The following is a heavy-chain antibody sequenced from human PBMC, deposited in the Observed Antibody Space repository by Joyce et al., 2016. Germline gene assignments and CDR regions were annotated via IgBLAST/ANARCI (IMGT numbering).Heavy chain of an antibody. V-gene: IGHV1-18*04. J-gene: IGHJ4*02. CDR1: GYTFVDYG. D-gene: IGHD5-24*01. CDR2: INTFNDRT. Sequence: QVQVVQSGAEVKKPGASVKVSCKTSGYTFVDYGITWVRQAHGQGLEWVGWINTFNDRTNYAQKFRDRLTMTTDTSTNTVYMELRSLTSDDTALYYCVRGQMAAGDDFWGQGTLVIVSS. CDR3: VRGQMAAGDDF.